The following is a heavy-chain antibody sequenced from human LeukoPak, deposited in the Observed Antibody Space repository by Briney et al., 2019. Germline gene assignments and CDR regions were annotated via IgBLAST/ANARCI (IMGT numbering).Heavy chain of an antibody. CDR2: IYYSGST. J-gene: IGHJ4*02. D-gene: IGHD1-26*01. Sequence: PSEALSLTCTVSGGSISSSSYYWGWIRQPPGKGLEWIGSIYYSGSTYYNPSLKSRVTISVDTSKNQFSLKLSSVTAADTAVYYCARRKSVVGATGGGYFDYWGQGTLVTVSS. V-gene: IGHV4-39*01. CDR3: ARRKSVVGATGGGYFDY. CDR1: GGSISSSSYY.